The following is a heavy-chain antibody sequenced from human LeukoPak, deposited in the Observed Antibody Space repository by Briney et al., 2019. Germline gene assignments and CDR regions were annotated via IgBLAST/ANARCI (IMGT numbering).Heavy chain of an antibody. CDR3: ARVKNQVGTRNPRAYYFDY. CDR2: INHSGST. V-gene: IGHV4-39*07. D-gene: IGHD1-26*01. J-gene: IGHJ4*02. CDR1: GGSISSSSYY. Sequence: PSETLSLTCTVSGGSISSSSYYWGWIRQPPGKGLEWIGEINHSGSTNYNPSLKSRVTISVDTSKNQFSLKLSSVTAADTAVYYCARVKNQVGTRNPRAYYFDYWGQGTLVTVSS.